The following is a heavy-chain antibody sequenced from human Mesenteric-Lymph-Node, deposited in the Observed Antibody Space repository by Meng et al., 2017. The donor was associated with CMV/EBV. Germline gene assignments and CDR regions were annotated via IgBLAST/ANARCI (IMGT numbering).Heavy chain of an antibody. Sequence: GESLKISCAASGFTFSSYAMSWVRQAPGKGLEWVSAISGSGGSTYYADSVKGRFTISRDNSKNTVFLQMNSLKTEDTAVYYCARDLPLFAISGVLTNGLDYWGQGTLVTVSS. CDR3: ARDLPLFAISGVLTNGLDY. V-gene: IGHV3-23*01. CDR1: GFTFSSYA. D-gene: IGHD3-3*01. J-gene: IGHJ4*02. CDR2: ISGSGGST.